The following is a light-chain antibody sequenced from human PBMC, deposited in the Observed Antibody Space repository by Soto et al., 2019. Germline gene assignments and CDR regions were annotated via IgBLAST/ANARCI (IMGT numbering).Light chain of an antibody. CDR2: DAS. CDR3: QQRSTWPRT. J-gene: IGKJ1*01. CDR1: QSVGGD. Sequence: EIVLTQSPATLSLSPGERATLSCRASQSVGGDLAWFQQKPGQAPRLLIYDASNRATGIPARFSGSGSGTDFTLTISSLEPEDLAVYYCQQRSTWPRTFGQGTKVDIK. V-gene: IGKV3-11*01.